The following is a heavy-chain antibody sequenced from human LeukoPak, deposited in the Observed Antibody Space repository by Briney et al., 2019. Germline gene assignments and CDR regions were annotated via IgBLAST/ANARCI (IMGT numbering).Heavy chain of an antibody. V-gene: IGHV1-18*01. CDR1: GYTFTSYG. Sequence: ASVKVSCKASGYTFTSYGISWVRQAPGQGLEWMGWISAYNGNTNYAQKLQGRVTMTTDTSTSTAYMELRSLRSDDTAVYYFARVPGDTAMVYLDYWGQGTLVTVSS. J-gene: IGHJ4*02. CDR3: ARVPGDTAMVYLDY. CDR2: ISAYNGNT. D-gene: IGHD5-18*01.